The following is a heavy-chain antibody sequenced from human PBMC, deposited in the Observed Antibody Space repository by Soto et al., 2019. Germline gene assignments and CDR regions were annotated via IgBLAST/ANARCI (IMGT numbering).Heavy chain of an antibody. J-gene: IGHJ4*02. CDR2: ISYDGTNK. CDR3: ARDPKTSGGQHWAFNYLDS. CDR1: GFSFSISP. D-gene: IGHD7-27*01. V-gene: IGHV3-30-3*01. Sequence: GGSLRLSCAASGFSFSISPMHWVRQAPGKGPEWVALISYDGTNKFYADSVKGRFTISRDNSKSTLYLQVDSLRPEDAAVYYCARDPKTSGGQHWAFNYLDSWGQGTLVTVSS.